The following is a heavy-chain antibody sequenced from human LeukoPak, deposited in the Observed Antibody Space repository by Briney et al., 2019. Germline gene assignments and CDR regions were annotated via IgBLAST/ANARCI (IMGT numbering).Heavy chain of an antibody. J-gene: IGHJ4*02. CDR3: AKSGDYGGDYYFDY. Sequence: SQTLSLTCTVSGGSISSGDYYWSWIRQPPGKGLEWIGYIYYSGSTYYNPSLKSRVTTSVDTSKNQFSLKLSSVTAADTAVYYCAKSGDYGGDYYFDYWGQGTLVTVSS. CDR2: IYYSGST. V-gene: IGHV4-30-4*01. D-gene: IGHD4-17*01. CDR1: GGSISSGDYY.